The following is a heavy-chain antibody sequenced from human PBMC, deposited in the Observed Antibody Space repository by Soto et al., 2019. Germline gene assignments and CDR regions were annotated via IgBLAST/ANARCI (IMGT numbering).Heavy chain of an antibody. CDR1: GGTFSSYA. J-gene: IGHJ6*02. D-gene: IGHD6-13*01. V-gene: IGHV1-69*13. CDR3: ATSSSRAAAGTWYYGMDV. Sequence: EASVKVSCKASGGTFSSYAISWVRQAPGQGLEWMGGIIPIFGTANYAQKFQGRVTITADESTSTAYMELSSLRSEDTAVYYCATSSSRAAAGTWYYGMDVWGQGTTVTVSS. CDR2: IIPIFGTA.